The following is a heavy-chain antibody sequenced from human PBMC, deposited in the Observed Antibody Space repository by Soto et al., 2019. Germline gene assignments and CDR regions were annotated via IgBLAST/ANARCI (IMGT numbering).Heavy chain of an antibody. Sequence: EVQLLESGGGLVQPGGSLRLSCAASGFTVSSKYMSWVRQAPGKGLEWVSLIQNVGPTYYADSVKGRFTISRDTSENTVHLQMDSLRAEDTAVYYCARDDVLCDGGRCYVVPLDVWGKGTPVTVS. CDR1: GFTVSSKY. CDR3: ARDDVLCDGGRCYVVPLDV. D-gene: IGHD2-15*01. CDR2: IQNVGPT. V-gene: IGHV3-66*01. J-gene: IGHJ6*03.